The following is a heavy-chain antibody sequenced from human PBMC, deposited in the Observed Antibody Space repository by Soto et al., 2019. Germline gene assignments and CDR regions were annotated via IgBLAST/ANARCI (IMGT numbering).Heavy chain of an antibody. CDR1: GGSVSSGSYY. J-gene: IGHJ4*02. CDR2: IYYSGST. Sequence: TLSLTCTVSGGSVSSGSYYLSWIRQPPGKGLEWIGYIYYSGSTNYNPSLKSRVTISVDTSKNQFSLKLSSVTAADTAVYYCARDLSVAGEFDYWGQGTLVTV. CDR3: ARDLSVAGEFDY. D-gene: IGHD6-19*01. V-gene: IGHV4-61*01.